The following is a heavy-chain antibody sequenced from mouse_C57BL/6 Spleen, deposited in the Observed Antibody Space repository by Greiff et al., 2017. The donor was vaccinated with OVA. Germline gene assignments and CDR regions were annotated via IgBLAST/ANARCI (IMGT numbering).Heavy chain of an antibody. D-gene: IGHD2-4*01. V-gene: IGHV1-80*01. CDR1: GYAFSSYW. CDR3: ASEYDYSWFAY. J-gene: IGHJ3*01. CDR2: IYPGDGDS. Sequence: VQLQQSGAELVKPGASVKISCKASGYAFSSYWMNWVKQRPGKGLEWIGQIYPGDGDSNYNGKFKGKATLTADKSSSTAYMQLSSLTSEDSAVYFCASEYDYSWFAYWGQGTLVTVSA.